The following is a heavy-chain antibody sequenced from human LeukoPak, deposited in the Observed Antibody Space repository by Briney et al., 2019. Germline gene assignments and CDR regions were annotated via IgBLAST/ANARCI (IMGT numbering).Heavy chain of an antibody. J-gene: IGHJ4*02. Sequence: SETLSLTCTVSGGSISSYYRSWIRQPPGKGLEWIGYIYYSGSTNYNPSLKSRVTISVDTSKNQFSLKLSSVTAADTAVYYCAKRSYGSGSHDYWGQGTLVTVSS. CDR1: GGSISSYY. CDR3: AKRSYGSGSHDY. D-gene: IGHD3-10*01. CDR2: IYYSGST. V-gene: IGHV4-59*01.